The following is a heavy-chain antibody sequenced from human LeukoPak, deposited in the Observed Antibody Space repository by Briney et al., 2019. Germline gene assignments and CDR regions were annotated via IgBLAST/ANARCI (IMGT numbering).Heavy chain of an antibody. D-gene: IGHD2-8*01. CDR3: TKGRSCTNGICYPWFPEI. J-gene: IGHJ3*02. CDR2: FSGSGDSK. V-gene: IGHV3-23*01. Sequence: HGGSLRHSCAASGCTFISYAMSWVRQAPAKGRAGVSPFSGSGDSKYNLECVKGGFTLPRDNTKNTLYLQMNSLRAEDTAVYYCTKGRSCTNGICYPWFPEIWGQGTMVTVSS. CDR1: GCTFISYA.